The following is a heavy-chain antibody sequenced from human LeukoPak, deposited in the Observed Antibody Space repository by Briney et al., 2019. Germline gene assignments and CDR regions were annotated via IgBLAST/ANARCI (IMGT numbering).Heavy chain of an antibody. D-gene: IGHD6-13*01. J-gene: IGHJ6*03. CDR3: ARIAGRYYYYMDV. V-gene: IGHV3-48*03. Sequence: GGSLRLSCAASGFTFSNYEMNWVRQAPGKGLEWVSYISSSGSTIYYADSVKGRFTISRDNAKNSLYLQMNSLRADDTAGDYFARIAGRYYYYMDVWGKGTTVSISS. CDR1: GFTFSNYE. CDR2: ISSSGSTI.